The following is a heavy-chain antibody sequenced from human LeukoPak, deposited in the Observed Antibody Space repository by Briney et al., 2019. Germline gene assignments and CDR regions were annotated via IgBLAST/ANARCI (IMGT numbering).Heavy chain of an antibody. CDR3: AKDLDSPPSMVRGVITDY. CDR2: ISGSGGST. J-gene: IGHJ4*02. Sequence: GGSLRLSCAASGFTFSSYAMSWVRQAPGKGLEWVSAISGSGGSTYYADSVKGRFTISRDNSKNTLYLQMSSLRAEDTAVYYCAKDLDSPPSMVRGVITDYWGQGTLVTVSS. V-gene: IGHV3-23*01. D-gene: IGHD3-10*01. CDR1: GFTFSSYA.